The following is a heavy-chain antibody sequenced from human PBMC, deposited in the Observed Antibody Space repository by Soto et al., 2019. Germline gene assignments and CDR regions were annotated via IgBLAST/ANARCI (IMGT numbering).Heavy chain of an antibody. Sequence: ASVKVSCKASGYTFTSYGISWVRQAPGQGLEWMGWISAYNGNTNYAQKLQGRVTMTTDTSTSTAYMELRSLRSDDTAVYYCARDRPFMIAVVIDSGDAFDIWGQGTMVTVSS. J-gene: IGHJ3*02. CDR3: ARDRPFMIAVVIDSGDAFDI. V-gene: IGHV1-18*01. CDR1: GYTFTSYG. D-gene: IGHD3-22*01. CDR2: ISAYNGNT.